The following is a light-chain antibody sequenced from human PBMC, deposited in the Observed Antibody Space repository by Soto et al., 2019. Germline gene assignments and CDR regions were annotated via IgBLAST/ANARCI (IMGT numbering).Light chain of an antibody. V-gene: IGKV1-5*03. CDR1: QSISSW. CDR3: QQYGNSPQT. Sequence: DFPMTQSPPTLSASIGDRVNITCRASQSISSWLAWYQQKPGKAPKLLIYKASSLESGVPSRFSGSGSGTEFTLTISRLEPEDFAVYYCQQYGNSPQTFGQGTKVDIK. J-gene: IGKJ1*01. CDR2: KAS.